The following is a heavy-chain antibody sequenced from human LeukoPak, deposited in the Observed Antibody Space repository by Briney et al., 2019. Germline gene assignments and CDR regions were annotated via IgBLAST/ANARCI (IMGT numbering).Heavy chain of an antibody. J-gene: IGHJ4*02. CDR1: GGSFSGYY. Sequence: SETLFLTCAVYGGSFSGYYWSWIRQPPGKGLEWIGEINHSGSTNYNPSLKSRVTISVDTSKNQFSLKLSSVTAADTAVYYCARGWSSELWLAYFDYWGQGTLVTVSS. D-gene: IGHD5-18*01. CDR3: ARGWSSELWLAYFDY. CDR2: INHSGST. V-gene: IGHV4-34*01.